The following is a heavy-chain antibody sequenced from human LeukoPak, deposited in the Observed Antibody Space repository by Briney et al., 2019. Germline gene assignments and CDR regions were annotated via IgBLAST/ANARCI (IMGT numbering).Heavy chain of an antibody. D-gene: IGHD3-22*01. CDR2: ISGSGTI. CDR1: GGSIHSY. V-gene: IGHV4-4*07. J-gene: IGHJ3*02. CDR3: AKSNGYGLIDI. Sequence: PSETLSLTCTVSGGSIHSYWSWIRQPAGKGLEWIGRISGSGTITYNPALQSRLTISIDTSRNQFSLKLNSVTAADTAVYYCAKSNGYGLIDIWGQGTMVTVSS.